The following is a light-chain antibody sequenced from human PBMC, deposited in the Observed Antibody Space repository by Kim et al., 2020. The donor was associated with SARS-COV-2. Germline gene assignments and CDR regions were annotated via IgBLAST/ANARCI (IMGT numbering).Light chain of an antibody. CDR2: MVS. V-gene: IGKV2-30*01. CDR3: MQALQTPYT. Sequence: DVVMTQSPLSLPVTLGQPASISCRSSQSLVYSDGNTYLNWFHQRPGQSPRRLIYMVSNRDSGVPDRFSGSGSGTDFTLKISRVEAEDVGVYYCMQALQTPYTFGQGTKLEI. J-gene: IGKJ2*01. CDR1: QSLVYSDGNTY.